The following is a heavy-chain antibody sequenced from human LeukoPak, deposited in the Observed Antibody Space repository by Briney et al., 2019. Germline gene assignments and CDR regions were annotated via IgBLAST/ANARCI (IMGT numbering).Heavy chain of an antibody. D-gene: IGHD3-22*01. V-gene: IGHV1-18*01. CDR3: ARSRTYFYDSSGYYF. CDR2: ISAYNGNT. J-gene: IGHJ4*02. CDR1: GYTFTSYG. Sequence: ASVKVSCKASGYTFTSYGISWVRQAPGQGLEWMGWISAYNGNTNYAQKFQGRVTMTTDTSTSTAYMELRSLRSDDTAVYFCARSRTYFYDSSGYYFGGQGTLVTVSS.